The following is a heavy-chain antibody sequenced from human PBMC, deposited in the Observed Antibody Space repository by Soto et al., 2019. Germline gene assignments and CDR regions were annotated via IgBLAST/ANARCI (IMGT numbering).Heavy chain of an antibody. Sequence: GGSLRLSCAASGFTFSSYGMHWVRQAPGKGLEWVAVIPYDGSHKYYADSVKGRFTISRDNSKNTLYLQMNSLRAEDTAVYYCAKDGLGYSDGVGNYWGQGTLVTVSS. CDR2: IPYDGSHK. V-gene: IGHV3-30*18. CDR3: AKDGLGYSDGVGNY. CDR1: GFTFSSYG. J-gene: IGHJ4*02. D-gene: IGHD5-18*01.